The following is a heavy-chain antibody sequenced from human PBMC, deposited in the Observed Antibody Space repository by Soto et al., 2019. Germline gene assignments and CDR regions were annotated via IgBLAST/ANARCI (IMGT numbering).Heavy chain of an antibody. Sequence: GGSLRLSCAASGFIFSNYAMFWFRQAPGKGLEWVSTIYAAGEGKKYAGSVKGRFTISRDNSRDTLFLQMDRLRVEDTAIYFCAKDLIRGDGYEDPDYWGQGTLVTVSS. V-gene: IGHV3-23*01. CDR1: GFIFSNYA. D-gene: IGHD3-10*01. CDR2: IYAAGEGK. CDR3: AKDLIRGDGYEDPDY. J-gene: IGHJ4*02.